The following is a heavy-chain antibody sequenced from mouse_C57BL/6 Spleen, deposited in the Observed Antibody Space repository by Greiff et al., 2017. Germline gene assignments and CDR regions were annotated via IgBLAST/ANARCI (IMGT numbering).Heavy chain of an antibody. CDR3: ARQPLLRPEGYAMDY. CDR2: ISNLAYSI. V-gene: IGHV5-15*01. J-gene: IGHJ4*01. D-gene: IGHD1-2*01. CDR1: GFTFSDYG. Sequence: EVKLQESGGGLVQPGGSLKLSCAASGFTFSDYGMAWVRQAPRKGPEWVAFISNLAYSIYYADTVTGRFTISRENAKNTLYLEMSSLRSEDTAMYYCARQPLLRPEGYAMDYWGQGTSVTVSS.